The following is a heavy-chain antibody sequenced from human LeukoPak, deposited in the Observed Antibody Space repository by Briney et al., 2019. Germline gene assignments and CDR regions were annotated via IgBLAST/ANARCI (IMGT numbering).Heavy chain of an antibody. J-gene: IGHJ4*02. CDR2: IYYSGST. Sequence: SETLSLTCTVSGGSISSSSYYWGWIRQPPGKGLEWIGYIYYSGSTNYNPSLKSRVTISVDTSKNQFSLKLSSVTAADTAVYYCARVVGGYCSSTSCAPYFDYWGQGTLVTVSS. D-gene: IGHD2-2*01. CDR1: GGSISSSSYY. CDR3: ARVVGGYCSSTSCAPYFDY. V-gene: IGHV4-61*05.